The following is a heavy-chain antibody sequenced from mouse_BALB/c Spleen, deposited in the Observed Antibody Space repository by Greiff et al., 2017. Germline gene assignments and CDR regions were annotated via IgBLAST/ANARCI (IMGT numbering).Heavy chain of an antibody. CDR1: GYTFTDYV. D-gene: IGHD1-2*01. V-gene: IGHV1-81*01. Sequence: QVQLQQSGPELVKPGASVKMSCKASGYTFTDYVISWVKQRTGQGLEWIGEIYPGSGSTYYNEKFKGKATLTADKSSNTAYMQLSSLTSEDSAVYFCARWYYGYVGYYAMDYWGQGTSVTVSS. CDR3: ARWYYGYVGYYAMDY. J-gene: IGHJ4*01. CDR2: IYPGSGST.